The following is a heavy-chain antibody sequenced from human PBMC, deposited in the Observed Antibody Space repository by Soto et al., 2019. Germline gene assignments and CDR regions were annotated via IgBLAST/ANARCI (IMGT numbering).Heavy chain of an antibody. CDR3: ATRAGYDFWSGDGTGFYYMYV. V-gene: IGHV3-66*01. Sequence: GGSLRLSCAASGFTVSSNYMSWVRQAPGKGLEWVSVIYSGGSTYYADSVKGRFTISRDNSKNTLYLQMNSLRAEDTAVYYCATRAGYDFWSGDGTGFYYMYVCGKGTTVTVSS. J-gene: IGHJ6*03. D-gene: IGHD3-3*01. CDR1: GFTVSSNY. CDR2: IYSGGST.